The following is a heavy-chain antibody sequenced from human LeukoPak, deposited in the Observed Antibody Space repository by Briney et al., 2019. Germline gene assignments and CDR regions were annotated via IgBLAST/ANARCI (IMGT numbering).Heavy chain of an antibody. J-gene: IGHJ5*02. CDR2: IYTSGST. CDR3: ARCLSMVRGRNQKGWFDP. CDR1: GGSISSYY. D-gene: IGHD3-10*01. Sequence: SETLSLTCTVSGGSISSYYWSWIRQPAGKGLEWIGRIYTSGSTNYNPSLKSRVTMSVDTSKNQFSLKLSSVTAADTAVYYCARCLSMVRGRNQKGWFDPWGQGTLVTVSS. V-gene: IGHV4-4*07.